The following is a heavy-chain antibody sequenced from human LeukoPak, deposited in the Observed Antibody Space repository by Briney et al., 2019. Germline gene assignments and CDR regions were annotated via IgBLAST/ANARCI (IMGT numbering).Heavy chain of an antibody. D-gene: IGHD6-19*01. CDR1: GFTFSSYG. Sequence: PGGSLRLSCAASGFTFSSYGMHWVRQAPGKGLEWVAVISYDGSNKYYADSVKGRFTISRDNSKNTLYLQMNSLRAEDTAVYYCAKDHSSGWYCEYWGQGTLVTVSS. J-gene: IGHJ4*02. CDR3: AKDHSSGWYCEY. V-gene: IGHV3-30*18. CDR2: ISYDGSNK.